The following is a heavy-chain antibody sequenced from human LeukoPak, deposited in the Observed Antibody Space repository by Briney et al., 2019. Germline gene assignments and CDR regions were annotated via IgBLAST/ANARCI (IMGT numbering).Heavy chain of an antibody. CDR3: ARVGVRPPHYDFWSALVFYYPGMDV. V-gene: IGHV1-8*01. CDR1: GYTFTIYD. Sequence: GASVRVSYKASGYTFTIYDINWVRQARGQGREGMGWMNPKRGNTGYTQKFQGRVTMTTNTSTPTAYMQLSSLTSEDTAVYYCARVGVRPPHYDFWSALVFYYPGMDVWGQGTTVTVSS. D-gene: IGHD3-3*01. CDR2: MNPKRGNT. J-gene: IGHJ6*02.